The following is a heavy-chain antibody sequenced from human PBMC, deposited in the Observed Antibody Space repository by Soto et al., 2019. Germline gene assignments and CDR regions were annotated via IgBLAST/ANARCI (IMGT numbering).Heavy chain of an antibody. D-gene: IGHD5-12*01. CDR2: IKRKTDGGTA. V-gene: IGHV3-15*01. J-gene: IGHJ4*02. Sequence: DVHLVESGGGLVEPGGSLRLSCVASGFSFSNAWMYWVRQAPGKGLECIGRIKRKTDGGTADHGAPVKGRFTVSRDDSKNTLYLQMNSLKTEDTAIYYCTTLKGEYSRWGQGALVTVSS. CDR3: TTLKGEYSR. CDR1: GFSFSNAW.